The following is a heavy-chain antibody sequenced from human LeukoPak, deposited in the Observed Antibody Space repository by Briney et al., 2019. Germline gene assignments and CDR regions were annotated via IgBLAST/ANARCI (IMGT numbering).Heavy chain of an antibody. CDR3: AWILSTMSRSDYYLDF. D-gene: IGHD3-10*02. V-gene: IGHV2-70*11. CDR2: IDWDDEK. Sequence: ESGPTLVNPTQTLTLTCTFSGFSLDTGGVCVSWIRLPPGKALEWLARIDWDDEKYYSTSLKTRLTISNDSSQNQVILTVTNMDPVDTATYYCAWILSTMSRSDYYLDFWGKGTSVTVSS. J-gene: IGHJ6*03. CDR1: GFSLDTGGVC.